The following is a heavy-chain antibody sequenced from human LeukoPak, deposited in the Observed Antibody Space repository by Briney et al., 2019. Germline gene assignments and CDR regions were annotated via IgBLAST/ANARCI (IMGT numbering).Heavy chain of an antibody. V-gene: IGHV3-30*18. Sequence: GGSLRLSCAASGFTFSNAWMSWVRQAPGKGLEWVAVISYDGSNKYYVDSVKGRFTISRDNSKNTLYLQMNSLRAEDTAVYYCAKGYYGMDVWGQGTTVTVSS. CDR3: AKGYYGMDV. J-gene: IGHJ6*02. CDR1: GFTFSNAW. CDR2: ISYDGSNK.